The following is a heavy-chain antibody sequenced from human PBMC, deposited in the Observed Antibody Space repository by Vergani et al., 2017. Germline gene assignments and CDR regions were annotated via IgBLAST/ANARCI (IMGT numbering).Heavy chain of an antibody. CDR2: ISGSGGST. CDR1: GFTFSSYA. V-gene: IGHV3-23*01. CDR3: AKDQVGNYDILTGYYPIDY. Sequence: EVQLLESGGGLVQPGGSLRLSCAASGFTFSSYAMSWVRQAPGKGLEWVSAISGSGGSTDYADSVKGRFTMSRDKSKNTLYLQMNSLRAEDTAVYYCAKDQVGNYDILTGYYPIDYGGQGTLVTVSS. D-gene: IGHD3-9*01. J-gene: IGHJ4*02.